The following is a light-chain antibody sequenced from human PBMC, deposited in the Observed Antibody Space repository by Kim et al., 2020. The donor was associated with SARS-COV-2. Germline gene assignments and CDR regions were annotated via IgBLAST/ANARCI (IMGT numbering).Light chain of an antibody. CDR2: AAS. CDR1: QGINSY. Sequence: ASIEDRVTITCRASQGINSYLAWYQQKSGKAPKLLIYAASNLQSGVPSRFSGSGSGTELTLTINSLQPEDFATYYCQQLNTYPLTFGGGTKVDIK. V-gene: IGKV1-9*01. CDR3: QQLNTYPLT. J-gene: IGKJ4*01.